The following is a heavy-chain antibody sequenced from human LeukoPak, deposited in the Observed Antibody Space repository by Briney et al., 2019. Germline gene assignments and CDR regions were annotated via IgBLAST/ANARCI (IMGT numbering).Heavy chain of an antibody. Sequence: ASVRVSCKASGYTFTTSGTSWVRQAPGQGLEWMGWISGYNDNTDYAQKFQGRVTMTTDISTSTAYMELRSLRSDDTAVYYCARDVAAAGVDPWGQGTLVTVSS. V-gene: IGHV1-18*01. CDR1: GYTFTTSG. CDR3: ARDVAAAGVDP. CDR2: ISGYNDNT. D-gene: IGHD6-13*01. J-gene: IGHJ5*02.